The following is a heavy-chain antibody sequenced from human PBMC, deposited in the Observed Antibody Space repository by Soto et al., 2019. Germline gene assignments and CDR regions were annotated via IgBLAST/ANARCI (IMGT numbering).Heavy chain of an antibody. CDR3: ARIRDSGTYPKRGYFDS. V-gene: IGHV2-70*01. CDR1: GFSLSTSGMS. Sequence: ESGPTLVNPTQTLTLTCTFSGFSLSTSGMSVSWIRQPPGKALEWPAFIDWVDDKYYSTSLKTRLTISKDTSKNQVVLTMTNMDPVDTATYYCARIRDSGTYPKRGYFDSWGQGTLVTVSS. J-gene: IGHJ4*02. D-gene: IGHD1-26*01. CDR2: IDWVDDK.